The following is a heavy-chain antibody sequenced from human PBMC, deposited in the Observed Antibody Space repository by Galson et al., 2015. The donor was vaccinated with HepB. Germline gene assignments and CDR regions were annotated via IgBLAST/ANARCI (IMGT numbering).Heavy chain of an antibody. V-gene: IGHV3-49*03. D-gene: IGHD6-6*01. CDR1: GFIFADYA. CDR2: IRSKTNGGTA. J-gene: IGHJ4*03. Sequence: SLRLSCAASGFIFADYAVSWFRQAPGRGLEWVAFIRSKTNGGTAEYAASVNDRFTISRDDSRNSAYLHMNSLNTEDTAVYYCASRNAPPRPRILRYFDYWGPGAHVTVSS. CDR3: ASRNAPPRPRILRYFDY.